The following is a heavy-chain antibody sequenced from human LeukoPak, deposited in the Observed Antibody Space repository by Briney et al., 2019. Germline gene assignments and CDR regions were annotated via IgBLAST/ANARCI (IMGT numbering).Heavy chain of an antibody. J-gene: IGHJ3*02. D-gene: IGHD2-21*02. CDR1: GFTFSRHA. Sequence: GGSLRLSCAASGFTFSRHAMHWVRQAPGKGLEWVALMSFDGSNKYYADSVKGRLTISRDNSKNTLNLQMNSLRAEDTAVYYCARGRICVGDCSDAFDIWGQGTMVTVSS. CDR2: MSFDGSNK. V-gene: IGHV3-30*04. CDR3: ARGRICVGDCSDAFDI.